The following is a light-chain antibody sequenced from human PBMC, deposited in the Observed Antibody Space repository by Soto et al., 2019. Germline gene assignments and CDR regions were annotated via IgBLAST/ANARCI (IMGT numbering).Light chain of an antibody. CDR3: QEYNDHSSSP. Sequence: DIQMTQSPSTLSASVGDRVTITCRAIQSVNRWLAWYQQKPGRAPKLLIYEASRLESGVPSRFSRSGSGTEFTLTISSRQSDDFSTYYCQEYNDHSSSPVGQGTTVDVK. V-gene: IGKV1-5*03. CDR1: QSVNRW. CDR2: EAS. J-gene: IGKJ1*01.